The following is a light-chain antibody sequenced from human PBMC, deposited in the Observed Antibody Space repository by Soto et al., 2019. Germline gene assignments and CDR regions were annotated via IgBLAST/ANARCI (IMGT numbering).Light chain of an antibody. J-gene: IGKJ2*01. Sequence: EIVLTQSPGTLSLSPGERATLSCRASQSVSSSYLAWYQQKPGQAPRLLIYGASSRATGIPGRFSGSGSGTNFTLTISRLEPEDFAGYQCQQYGRSPYTFGQGTKLEIK. V-gene: IGKV3-20*01. CDR3: QQYGRSPYT. CDR1: QSVSSSY. CDR2: GAS.